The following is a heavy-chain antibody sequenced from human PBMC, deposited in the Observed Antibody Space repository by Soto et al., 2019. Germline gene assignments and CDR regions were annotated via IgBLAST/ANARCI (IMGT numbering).Heavy chain of an antibody. J-gene: IGHJ4*02. Sequence: SETPSLTCTVSGGSLSSYYVSWIRQPPGKGLEWIGYIYYSGSTNYNPSLKSRVTISVDTSKNQFSLKLSSVTAADTAVYYCARRYSSSFDYWGQGTLVTVSS. D-gene: IGHD6-13*01. CDR1: GGSLSSYY. CDR3: ARRYSSSFDY. CDR2: IYYSGST. V-gene: IGHV4-59*08.